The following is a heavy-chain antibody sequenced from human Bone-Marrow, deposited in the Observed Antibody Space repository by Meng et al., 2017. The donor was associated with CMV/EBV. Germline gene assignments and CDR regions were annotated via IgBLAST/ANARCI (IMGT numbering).Heavy chain of an antibody. Sequence: ASVKVSCKASGYTFTSYYMHWVRQAPGQGLEWMGWINPNSGGTNYAQKFQGRVTMTRDTSISTAYMELSRLRSDDTAVYYCARVAKAAARHDYWGQGTLVTVSS. J-gene: IGHJ4*02. CDR1: GYTFTSYY. D-gene: IGHD6-6*01. CDR3: ARVAKAAARHDY. V-gene: IGHV1-2*02. CDR2: INPNSGGT.